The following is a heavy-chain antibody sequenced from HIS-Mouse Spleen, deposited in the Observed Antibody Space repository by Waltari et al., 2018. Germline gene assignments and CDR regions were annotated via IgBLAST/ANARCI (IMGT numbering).Heavy chain of an antibody. J-gene: IGHJ2*01. CDR3: AREIPYSSSWYDWYFDL. V-gene: IGHV4-39*07. CDR1: GGSISSSSSY. CDR2: IYYSGST. Sequence: QLQLQESGPGLVKPSETLSLTCTVSGGSISSSSSYWGWIRQPPGKGRGWIGSIYYSGSTYYNPSLKSRVTISVDTSKNQFSLKLSSVTAADTAVYYCAREIPYSSSWYDWYFDLWGRGTLVTVSS. D-gene: IGHD6-13*01.